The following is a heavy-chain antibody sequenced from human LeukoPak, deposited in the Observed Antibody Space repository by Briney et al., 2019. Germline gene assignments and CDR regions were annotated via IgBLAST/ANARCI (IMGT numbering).Heavy chain of an antibody. D-gene: IGHD3-22*01. Sequence: SETLSLTCTVSGGSISSYYWSWIRQPAGKGLEWIGRIYTSGSTNYNPSLKSRVTMSVDTSKNQFSLKLSSVTAADTAVYYCARETPGDNDSSGYYTYWGQGTLVTVSS. CDR1: GGSISSYY. J-gene: IGHJ4*02. CDR2: IYTSGST. V-gene: IGHV4-4*07. CDR3: ARETPGDNDSSGYYTY.